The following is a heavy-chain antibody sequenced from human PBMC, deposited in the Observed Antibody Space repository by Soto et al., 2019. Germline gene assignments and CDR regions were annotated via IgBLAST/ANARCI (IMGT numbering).Heavy chain of an antibody. CDR3: ALLTSGWYGDIDY. D-gene: IGHD6-19*01. CDR1: GFTFSSYS. CDR2: IASGGGDI. V-gene: IGHV3-21*01. Sequence: DVQLVESGGGLVKPGGSLRLPCTASGFTFSSYSMNWARQAPGKGLEWVSSIASGGGDIYYADSVKGRFVGSRDNAKNSLFLQMNNLTAEDTAVYYCALLTSGWYGDIDYWGQGTLVTVSS. J-gene: IGHJ4*02.